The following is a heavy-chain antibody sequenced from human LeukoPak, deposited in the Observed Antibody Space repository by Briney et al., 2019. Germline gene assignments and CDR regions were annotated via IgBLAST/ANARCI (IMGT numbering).Heavy chain of an antibody. CDR3: ARDLRYCSSASCSENGAFDI. CDR1: GFTVSTNY. V-gene: IGHV3-53*01. CDR2: IYSGGST. Sequence: GGSLRLSCAASGFTVSTNYMTWVRQAPGKGLEWVSVIYSGGSTYYADSVKGRFTISRDNARNSLFLQMNSLRAEDTAVYYCARDLRYCSSASCSENGAFDIWGQGTMVTVSS. J-gene: IGHJ3*02. D-gene: IGHD2-2*01.